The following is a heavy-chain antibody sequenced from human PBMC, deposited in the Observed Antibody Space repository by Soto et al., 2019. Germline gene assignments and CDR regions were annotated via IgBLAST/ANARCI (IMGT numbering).Heavy chain of an antibody. Sequence: QVLLVESGGGVVQPERSLRLSCAASGFTFSKYAMHWVRQARGTGLEWVAVISNDGSNPYYADSVKGRFTISRDNSKNTLYLQMNSLREEDTAVYYCARTGYDRSGYFVEYYFDYWGQGTLVTVSS. J-gene: IGHJ4*02. CDR1: GFTFSKYA. CDR2: ISNDGSNP. V-gene: IGHV3-30-3*01. CDR3: ARTGYDRSGYFVEYYFDY. D-gene: IGHD3-22*01.